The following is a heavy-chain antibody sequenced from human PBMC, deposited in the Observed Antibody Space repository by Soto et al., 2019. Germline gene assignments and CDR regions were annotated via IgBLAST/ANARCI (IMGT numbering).Heavy chain of an antibody. CDR2: IRSKPNNYAT. Sequence: EVQLVESGGGLVQPGGSLKLSCAASGFTFSGSAMHWVRQASGKGLEWVGRIRSKPNNYATAYGASVKGRFTISRDDSKNTAYLQMNSLNTEDTAVYYCSRQASDFWSGKPQYYMDVWGKGTTVTGSS. CDR1: GFTFSGSA. CDR3: SRQASDFWSGKPQYYMDV. D-gene: IGHD3-3*01. J-gene: IGHJ6*03. V-gene: IGHV3-73*01.